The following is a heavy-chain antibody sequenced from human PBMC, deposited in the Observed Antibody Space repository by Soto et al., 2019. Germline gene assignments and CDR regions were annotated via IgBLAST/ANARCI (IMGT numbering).Heavy chain of an antibody. CDR1: GASIISVYKY. CDR3: ARSLEWLLHYFDY. J-gene: IGHJ4*02. V-gene: IGHV4-31*03. CDR2: IDHSGTT. Sequence: PSETLSLTCTVSGASIISVYKYWTWIRQLPGKGLEWIGYIDHSGTTYYNPSLESRVTISVDTSKNQFSLQVRSVTAADTAVYYCARSLEWLLHYFDYWGQGTLVTVSS. D-gene: IGHD3-3*01.